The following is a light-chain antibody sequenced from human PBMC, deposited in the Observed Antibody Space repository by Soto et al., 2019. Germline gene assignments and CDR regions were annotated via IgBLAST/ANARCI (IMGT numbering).Light chain of an antibody. CDR1: SGSIANNY. CDR3: QSYYSDFVV. V-gene: IGLV6-57*04. Sequence: NFMLTQPNSVSESPGKTLSISCTRSSGSIANNYVQWYQQRPGSAPTTVIYENNQRLSGVPDRFSGSTDGSSNSASLTISGLQTEDEADYYCQSYYSDFVVFGGVTKLTVL. CDR2: ENN. J-gene: IGLJ2*01.